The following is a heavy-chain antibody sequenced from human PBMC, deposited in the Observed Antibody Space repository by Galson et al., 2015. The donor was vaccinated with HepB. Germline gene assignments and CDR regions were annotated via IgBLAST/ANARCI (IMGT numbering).Heavy chain of an antibody. J-gene: IGHJ4*02. D-gene: IGHD6-13*01. CDR1: GFTFTSYY. CDR2: INPSGGST. Sequence: SVKVSRKASGFTFTSYYMHWVRQAPAQGLEWMGIINPSGGSTHYAQRFQGRVAMTRDTSTTTVYMELSSLRSEDTAVYYCALAAAAPWVLYSWGQGTLVTVSS. V-gene: IGHV1-46*01. CDR3: ALAAAAPWVLYS.